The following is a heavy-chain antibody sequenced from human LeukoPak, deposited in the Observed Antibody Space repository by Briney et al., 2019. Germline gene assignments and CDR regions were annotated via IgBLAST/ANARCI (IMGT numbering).Heavy chain of an antibody. CDR2: ISDSAGST. D-gene: IGHD1-26*01. J-gene: IGHJ4*02. V-gene: IGHV3-23*01. Sequence: GGSLRLSCAASGFTFSACAMSWVRQAPGEGLEWVSSISDSAGSTYYAASVTGRFTISRDSSRTTLYLQVNSLRAEDTAVYYCAKQSAGVTTGYFDYWGQGTLVTVSS. CDR3: AKQSAGVTTGYFDY. CDR1: GFTFSACA.